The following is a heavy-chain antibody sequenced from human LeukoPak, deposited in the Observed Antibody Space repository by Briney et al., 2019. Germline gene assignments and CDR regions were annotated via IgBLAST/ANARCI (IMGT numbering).Heavy chain of an antibody. J-gene: IGHJ4*02. CDR3: ARQPGGYSSVGGKVDY. V-gene: IGHV1-2*06. Sequence: GASVKVSCKASGYTFTGYYMHWVRQAPGQGLEWMGRINPNSGGTNYAQKFQGRVTMTRDTSISTAYMELSRLRSDDTAVYYCARQPGGYSSVGGKVDYWGQGTLVTVSS. CDR1: GYTFTGYY. D-gene: IGHD6-19*01. CDR2: INPNSGGT.